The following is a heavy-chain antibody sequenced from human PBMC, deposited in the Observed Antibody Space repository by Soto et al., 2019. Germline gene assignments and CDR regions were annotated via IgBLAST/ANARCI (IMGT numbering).Heavy chain of an antibody. CDR1: GYTFTGYY. V-gene: IGHV1-2*02. Sequence: ASVKVSCKASGYTFTGYYMHWVRQAPGQGLEWMGWINPNSGGTNYAQKFQGRVTMTRDTSISTAYMELSRLRSDDTAVYYRARDCDYADSDPLRDYWGQGTLVTVSS. CDR3: ARDCDYADSDPLRDY. CDR2: INPNSGGT. D-gene: IGHD4-17*01. J-gene: IGHJ4*02.